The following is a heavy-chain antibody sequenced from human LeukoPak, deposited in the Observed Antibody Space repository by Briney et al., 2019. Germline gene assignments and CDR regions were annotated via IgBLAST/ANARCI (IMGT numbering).Heavy chain of an antibody. D-gene: IGHD1-26*01. V-gene: IGHV4-59*12. J-gene: IGHJ4*02. CDR1: GGSISSYY. Sequence: PSETLSLTCTVSGGSISSYYWSWIRQPPGKGLEWIGHIYHSGSTYYNPSLKSRVTISVDRSKNQFSLKLTSVTVADTAIYYCARVGWGFDYWGQGTLVTVSS. CDR3: ARVGWGFDY. CDR2: IYHSGST.